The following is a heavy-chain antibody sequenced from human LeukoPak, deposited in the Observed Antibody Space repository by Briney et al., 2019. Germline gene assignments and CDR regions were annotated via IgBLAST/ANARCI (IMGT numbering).Heavy chain of an antibody. J-gene: IGHJ4*02. CDR3: VKGRGVITTVTTHYFDY. CDR1: GFTFSYYG. V-gene: IGHV3-64D*09. D-gene: IGHD4-11*01. CDR2: ISNNGGST. Sequence: GGSLRLSCSASGFTFSYYGMHWVRQALGKGLEYVSAISNNGGSTYYADSVKDRFTISRDNSKNTLFLQMSSLRADDTAVYYCVKGRGVITTVTTHYFDYWGQGTLVTVSS.